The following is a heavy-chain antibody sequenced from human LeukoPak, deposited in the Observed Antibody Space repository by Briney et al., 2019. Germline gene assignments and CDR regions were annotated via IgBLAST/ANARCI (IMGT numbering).Heavy chain of an antibody. Sequence: GGSLRLSCAASGFTFSSYAMSWVRQAPGKGLEWVSAISGSGGSTYYADSVKGRFTISRDNSKNTLYLQMNSLRAEDTAVYYCAKAHKRGIAVAGPSDYWGQGTLVTVSS. CDR3: AKAHKRGIAVAGPSDY. CDR2: ISGSGGST. D-gene: IGHD6-19*01. CDR1: GFTFSSYA. V-gene: IGHV3-23*01. J-gene: IGHJ4*02.